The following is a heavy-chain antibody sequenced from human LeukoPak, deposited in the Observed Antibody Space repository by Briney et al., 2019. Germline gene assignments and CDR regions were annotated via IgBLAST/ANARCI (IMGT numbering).Heavy chain of an antibody. CDR3: ARGRSLDIVVVPDYYYGMDV. CDR1: GGSISSYY. V-gene: IGHV4-59*01. D-gene: IGHD2-2*03. CDR2: IYCSGST. Sequence: KPSETLSLTCTVSGGSISSYYWSWIRQPPGKGLEWIGYIYCSGSTNYNPSLKSQVTISADTSKNQFSLKLSSVTAADTAVYYCARGRSLDIVVVPDYYYGMDVWGKGTTVTVSS. J-gene: IGHJ6*04.